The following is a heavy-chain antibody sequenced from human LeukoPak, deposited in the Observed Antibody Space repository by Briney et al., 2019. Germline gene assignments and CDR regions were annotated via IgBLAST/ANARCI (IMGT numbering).Heavy chain of an antibody. V-gene: IGHV3-11*04. Sequence: GGSLRLSCAASGFTFSDYYMSWIRQAPGKGLEWVSYISSSGSTIYYADSVKGRFTISRDNAKNSLYLQMNSLRAEDTAVYYCARVPPRHCSSTSCYTYYYYYYMDVWGKGTTVTVSS. J-gene: IGHJ6*03. CDR3: ARVPPRHCSSTSCYTYYYYYYMDV. D-gene: IGHD2-2*02. CDR1: GFTFSDYY. CDR2: ISSSGSTI.